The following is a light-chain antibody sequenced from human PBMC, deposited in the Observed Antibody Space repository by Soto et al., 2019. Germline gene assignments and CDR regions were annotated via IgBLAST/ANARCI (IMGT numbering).Light chain of an antibody. CDR1: QSIRSS. J-gene: IGKJ4*01. Sequence: EIVLTQSPATLSLSPGERATLSCRASQSIRSSLSWYQQKPGQAHRLLIYDASNRATGIPARFSGSGSGTDFTLTISSLEPEDFAVYYCQHRINWPLTFGGGTKVEIK. V-gene: IGKV3-11*01. CDR2: DAS. CDR3: QHRINWPLT.